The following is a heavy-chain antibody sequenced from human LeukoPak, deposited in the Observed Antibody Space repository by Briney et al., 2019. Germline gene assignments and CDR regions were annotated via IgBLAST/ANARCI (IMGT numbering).Heavy chain of an antibody. CDR2: INHSGST. D-gene: IGHD3-3*01. CDR3: ARGSPYYDFWSGYHRDAFDI. CDR1: GGSFSGYY. J-gene: IGHJ3*02. Sequence: SETLSLTCADYGGSFSGYYWSWIRQPPGKGLEWIGEINHSGSTNYNPSLKSRVTISVDTSKNQFSLKLSSVTAADTAVYYCARGSPYYDFWSGYHRDAFDIWGQGTMVTVSS. V-gene: IGHV4-34*01.